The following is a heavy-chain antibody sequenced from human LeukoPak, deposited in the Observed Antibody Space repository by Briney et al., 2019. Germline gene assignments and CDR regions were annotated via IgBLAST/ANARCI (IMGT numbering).Heavy chain of an antibody. CDR1: GFTFSSYA. J-gene: IGHJ6*03. V-gene: IGHV3-21*01. CDR2: MSVSSSEI. CDR3: ARQRGGYDRWNYYYYYMDV. D-gene: IGHD5-12*01. Sequence: PGGSLRLSCAASGFTFSSYAMSWVRQAPGKGLEWVSCMSVSSSEIYYADSVKGRFTISRDNAKKSLYLQMNSLRAEDTAVYYCARQRGGYDRWNYYYYYMDVWGKGTTVTVSS.